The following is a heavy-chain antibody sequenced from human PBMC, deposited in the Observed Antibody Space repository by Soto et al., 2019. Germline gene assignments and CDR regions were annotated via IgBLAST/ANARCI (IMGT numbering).Heavy chain of an antibody. Sequence: GGSLRLSCATSGFTFSSYPIHWVRQAPGKGPVWVSRITEDGSGTTYADSVKGRFTVTRDNAKNTMYLQMSGLGAEDTAVYHCVRGTNGWRGMVYWGQGTLVTVS. V-gene: IGHV3-74*01. D-gene: IGHD2-8*01. CDR1: GFTFSSYP. CDR3: VRGTNGWRGMVY. J-gene: IGHJ4*02. CDR2: ITEDGSGT.